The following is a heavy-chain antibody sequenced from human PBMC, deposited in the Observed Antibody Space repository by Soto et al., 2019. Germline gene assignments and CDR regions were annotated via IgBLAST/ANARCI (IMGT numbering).Heavy chain of an antibody. CDR2: ISAYNGHT. CDR3: ARSLSGYITHFDY. V-gene: IGHV1-18*01. D-gene: IGHD3-22*01. J-gene: IGHJ4*02. CDR1: GYTFTSYG. Sequence: QVQLVQSGAEVKKPGASVKVSCKASGYTFTSYGISWVRQAPGQGFKWMGWISAYNGHTNYAQKLQGRVTMTTDTYTSTAYVELRSLRSDDTAVYYGARSLSGYITHFDYWGQGTLVTVSS.